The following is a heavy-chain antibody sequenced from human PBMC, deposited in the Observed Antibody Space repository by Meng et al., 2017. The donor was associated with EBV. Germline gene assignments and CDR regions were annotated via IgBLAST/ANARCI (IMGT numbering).Heavy chain of an antibody. J-gene: IGHJ4*02. D-gene: IGHD3-10*01. V-gene: IGHV1-69*01. CDR1: GGTFRSDA. CDR2: LIPMSDAP. Sequence: QVALVQSGGGVKKPGSSVKVSCKTSGGTFRSDAISWVRQAPGQGLEWMGGLIPMSDAPHYAQKFQGRVTITADESTSTHYMDLSGLRSEDTAVYYCASESGRGFTPDYWGQGTLVTVSS. CDR3: ASESGRGFTPDY.